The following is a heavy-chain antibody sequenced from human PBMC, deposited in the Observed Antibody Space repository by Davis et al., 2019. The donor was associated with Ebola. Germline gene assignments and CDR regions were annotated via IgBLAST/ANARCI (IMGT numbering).Heavy chain of an antibody. CDR1: GGSISSYY. CDR3: ARQSSSSWGDY. Sequence: MPSETLSLTCSVSGGSISSYYWSWIRQPPGKGLEWIGYIYYSGSTNYNPSLKSRLTISVDTSKNHFSLKLSSVTAADTAIYYCARQSSSSWGDYWGQGALVIVFS. V-gene: IGHV4-59*08. J-gene: IGHJ4*02. D-gene: IGHD6-6*01. CDR2: IYYSGST.